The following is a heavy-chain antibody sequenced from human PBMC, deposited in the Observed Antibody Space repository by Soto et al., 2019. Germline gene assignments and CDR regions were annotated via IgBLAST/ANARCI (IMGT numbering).Heavy chain of an antibody. CDR2: INPSSRYT. J-gene: IGHJ4*02. CDR3: ARVTKRELPSDF. V-gene: IGHV3-11*06. CDR1: GFTFSDSY. D-gene: IGHD3-10*01. Sequence: QVHLVESGGTLVKPGGSLRLSCAASGFTFSDSYMTWIRQAPGKGLESVSFINPSSRYTNYADSVKGRFTISRDNAKNSLFLQMTSLRPEDTATYYCARVTKRELPSDFWGQGTLVTVSS.